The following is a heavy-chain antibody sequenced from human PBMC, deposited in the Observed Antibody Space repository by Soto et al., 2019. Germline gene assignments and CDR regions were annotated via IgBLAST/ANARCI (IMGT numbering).Heavy chain of an antibody. CDR3: ARGVPRGILWDSVGGNAFDI. CDR1: GGTFSSYT. D-gene: IGHD2-15*01. J-gene: IGHJ3*02. Sequence: QVQLVQSGAEVKKPGSSVKVSCKASGGTFSSYTISWVRQAPGQGLEWMGRIIPILGIANYAQKFQGKVTITADKSTSTAYMELSSLRSEDTAVYYCARGVPRGILWDSVGGNAFDIWGQGTMVTVSS. V-gene: IGHV1-69*02. CDR2: IIPILGIA.